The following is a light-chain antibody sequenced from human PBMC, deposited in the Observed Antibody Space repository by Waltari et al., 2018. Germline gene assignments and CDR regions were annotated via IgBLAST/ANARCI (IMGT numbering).Light chain of an antibody. J-gene: IGKJ4*01. Sequence: TQTTHSPSLLSSSLGDTVTISCRASQSINTYLAWFQQKPGKAPNLLIYGATTLQSGIPSRFRGSGSGTEFTLTIRSLQPEDFATYYCQQVNSYPLTFGGGTTVEIK. CDR1: QSINTY. CDR2: GAT. CDR3: QQVNSYPLT. V-gene: IGKV1-9*01.